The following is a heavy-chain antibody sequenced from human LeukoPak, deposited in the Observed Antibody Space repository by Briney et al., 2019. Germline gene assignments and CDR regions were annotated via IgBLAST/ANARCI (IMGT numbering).Heavy chain of an antibody. J-gene: IGHJ2*01. CDR3: ARGYPEAVFAYWYFDL. CDR1: GGSISSGGYS. CDR2: IYHSGST. Sequence: SQTLSLTCAVSGGSISSGGYSWSWIRQPPGKGLEWIGYIYHSGSTYYNPSLKSRVTISVDRSKNQFSLKLSSVTAADTAVYYCARGYPEAVFAYWYFDLWGRGTLVTVSS. V-gene: IGHV4-30-2*01. D-gene: IGHD1-26*01.